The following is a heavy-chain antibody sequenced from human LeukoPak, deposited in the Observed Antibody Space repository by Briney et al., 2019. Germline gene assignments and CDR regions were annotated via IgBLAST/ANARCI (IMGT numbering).Heavy chain of an antibody. Sequence: GGSLRLSCAASGFTFSSYSMNWVRQAPGKGLEWDSYISSSSTTIYYADSVKGRFTISRDNAKNSLYLQMNSLRAEDTAVYYCARDRDFVGHTYGYWRQGTLVTVSS. V-gene: IGHV3-48*04. CDR1: GFTFSSYS. J-gene: IGHJ4*02. D-gene: IGHD5-18*01. CDR3: ARDRDFVGHTYGY. CDR2: ISSSSTTI.